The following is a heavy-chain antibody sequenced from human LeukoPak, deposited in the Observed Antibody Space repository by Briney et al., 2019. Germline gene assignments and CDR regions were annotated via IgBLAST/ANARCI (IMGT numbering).Heavy chain of an antibody. D-gene: IGHD4-17*01. J-gene: IGHJ4*02. CDR3: ARGGYDYGDYGFDY. CDR1: GFTFSSYA. CDR2: ISYDGSNK. V-gene: IGHV3-30*04. Sequence: PGGSLRLSCAASGFTFSSYAMHWVRQAPGKGLEWVAVISYDGSNKYYADSVKGRFTISRDNSKSTLYLQVNSLRAEDTAVYYCARGGYDYGDYGFDYWGQGTLVTVSS.